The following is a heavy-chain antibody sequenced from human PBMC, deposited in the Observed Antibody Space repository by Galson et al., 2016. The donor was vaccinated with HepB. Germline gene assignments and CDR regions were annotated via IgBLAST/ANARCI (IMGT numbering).Heavy chain of an antibody. CDR1: GYTFTSYA. J-gene: IGHJ3*02. CDR2: INAGNGNT. CDR3: AGSRPRYFFSFDI. D-gene: IGHD3-9*01. Sequence: SVKVSCKASGYTFTSYAMHWVRQAPGQRLEWMGWINAGNGNTKYSQKFQGRVTITRDTSASTAYMELSSLRSEDTAVYYCAGSRPRYFFSFDIWGQGTTLTVSS. V-gene: IGHV1-3*01.